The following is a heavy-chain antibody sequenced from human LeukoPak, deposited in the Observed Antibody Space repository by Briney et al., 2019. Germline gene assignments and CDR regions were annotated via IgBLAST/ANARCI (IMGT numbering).Heavy chain of an antibody. CDR3: AKPPTISGSHYEPFDY. CDR2: IRYDGSNK. CDR1: GFTFSSYG. Sequence: GGSLRLSCAASGFTFSSYGMHWVRQAPGKGLEWVAFIRYDGSNKYYADSVKGRFTISRDNSKNTLYLQMNSLRAEDTAVYYCAKPPTISGSHYEPFDYWGQGTLVTVSS. J-gene: IGHJ4*02. D-gene: IGHD3-10*01. V-gene: IGHV3-30*02.